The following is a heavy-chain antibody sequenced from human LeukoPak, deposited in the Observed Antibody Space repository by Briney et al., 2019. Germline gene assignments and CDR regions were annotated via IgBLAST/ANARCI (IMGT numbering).Heavy chain of an antibody. Sequence: GGSLRLSCAASGFSFSSYSMSWVRQAPGKGLEWVSYIDRSSSTIYYADSVKGRFTSSRDNANNSLYLHLNSLRAEDTAVYYCARDPVVEPLDYWGQGTLVTVSS. J-gene: IGHJ4*02. D-gene: IGHD1-1*01. CDR2: IDRSSSTI. CDR3: ARDPVVEPLDY. CDR1: GFSFSSYS. V-gene: IGHV3-48*04.